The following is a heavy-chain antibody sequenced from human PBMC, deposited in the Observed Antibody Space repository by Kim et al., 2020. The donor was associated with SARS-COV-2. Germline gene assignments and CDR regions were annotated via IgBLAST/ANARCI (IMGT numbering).Heavy chain of an antibody. Sequence: GESLKISCKGSGYSFTSCWIGWVRQMPGKGLEWMGIIYSGDSDTRYSPSFQGQVTISADKSISTAYLQWSSLKASDTAMYYCASRRTGTTGELGYWGQGTLVTVSS. CDR2: IYSGDSDT. CDR1: GYSFTSCW. D-gene: IGHD1-7*01. J-gene: IGHJ4*02. V-gene: IGHV5-51*01. CDR3: ASRRTGTTGELGY.